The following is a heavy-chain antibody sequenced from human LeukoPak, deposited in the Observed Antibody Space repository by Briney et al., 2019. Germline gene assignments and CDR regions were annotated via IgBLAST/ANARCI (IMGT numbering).Heavy chain of an antibody. CDR2: ISAYNGNT. J-gene: IGHJ3*02. Sequence: ASVKVSCKASGYTFINYGISWVRQAPGQGLEWMGWISAYNGNTNYAQKFQARVTMTTDTSAGTAYMELRSLRSADTAVYYCAKHRVASDAFDIWGQGTMVTVSS. D-gene: IGHD2-15*01. V-gene: IGHV1-18*01. CDR1: GYTFINYG. CDR3: AKHRVASDAFDI.